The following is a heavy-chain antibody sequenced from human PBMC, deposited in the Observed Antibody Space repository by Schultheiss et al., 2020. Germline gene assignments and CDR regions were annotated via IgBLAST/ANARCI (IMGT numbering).Heavy chain of an antibody. V-gene: IGHV4-31*03. CDR1: GGSISSGGYY. J-gene: IGHJ4*02. D-gene: IGHD5-12*01. CDR2: INHSGST. Sequence: SQTLSLTCTVSGGSISSGGYYWSWIRQPPGKGLEWIGEINHSGSTNYNPSLKSRVTISVDTSKNQFSLKLSSVTAADTAVYYCAREGYSGYETGKWGQGTLVTVSS. CDR3: AREGYSGYETGK.